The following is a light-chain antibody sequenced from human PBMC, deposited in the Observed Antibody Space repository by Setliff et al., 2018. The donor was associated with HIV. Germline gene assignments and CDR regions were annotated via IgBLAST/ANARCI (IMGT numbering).Light chain of an antibody. Sequence: QSALTQPRSVSGSPGRSVTISCTGTSSDVGGYNYVSWYQQHPDKAPKLIIYDVSKRPSGVPDRFSGSKSGNTASLTISGLQAEDEVDYYCCSYAGTYTSLYVFGTGTKVTVL. CDR2: DVS. CDR3: CSYAGTYTSLYV. V-gene: IGLV2-11*01. CDR1: SSDVGGYNY. J-gene: IGLJ1*01.